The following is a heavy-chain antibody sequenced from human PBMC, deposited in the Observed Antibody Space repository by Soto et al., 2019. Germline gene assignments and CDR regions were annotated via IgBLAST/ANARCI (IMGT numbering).Heavy chain of an antibody. V-gene: IGHV3-15*07. CDR2: IKSKTDGGTT. CDR1: GFTFSNAW. J-gene: IGHJ6*02. Sequence: PGGSLRLSCAASGFTFSNAWMNWVRQAPGKGLEWVGRIKSKTDGGTTDYAAPVKGRFTISRDDSKNTLYLQMNSLKTEDTAVYYCTSYYGDYSYYYYGMDVWGQGTTVTVSS. CDR3: TSYYGDYSYYYYGMDV. D-gene: IGHD4-17*01.